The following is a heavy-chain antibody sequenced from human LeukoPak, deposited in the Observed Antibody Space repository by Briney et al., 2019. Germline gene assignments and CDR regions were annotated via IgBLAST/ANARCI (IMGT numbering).Heavy chain of an antibody. CDR3: ARDGPYRGSSYFFDY. D-gene: IGHD3-10*01. V-gene: IGHV3-64*01. J-gene: IGHJ4*02. CDR2: ISSSGGST. Sequence: GGSLRLSCAASQFTFSAYAMNWVRQAPGKGLEYVSAISSSGGSTYYANSVKGRFTISRDNSKNTLFLQMGSLRAEDMAVYYCARDGPYRGSSYFFDYWGQGTLVTVSS. CDR1: QFTFSAYA.